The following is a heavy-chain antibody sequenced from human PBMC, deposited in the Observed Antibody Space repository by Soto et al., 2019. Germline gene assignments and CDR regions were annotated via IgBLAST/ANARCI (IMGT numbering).Heavy chain of an antibody. CDR3: ARGGRSAYYYYMAV. CDR2: IYYSGST. CDR1: GGSISSYY. V-gene: IGHV4-59*01. J-gene: IGHJ6*03. Sequence: PSETLSLTCTVSGGSISSYYWSWIRQPPGKGLQWIGYIYYSGSTNYNPSLKSRVTISVDTSKNQFSLKLSSVTAADTAVYYCARGGRSAYYYYMAVWGKGTTVTVS.